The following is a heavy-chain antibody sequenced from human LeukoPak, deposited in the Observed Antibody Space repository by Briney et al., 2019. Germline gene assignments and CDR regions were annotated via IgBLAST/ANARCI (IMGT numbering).Heavy chain of an antibody. CDR2: INPSGGST. V-gene: IGHV1-46*01. CDR1: GNTFTSYY. J-gene: IGHJ4*02. CDR3: AREGVGGCSSTSCYYFDY. Sequence: ASVKVSCKASGNTFTSYYMHWVRQAPGQGLEWMGIINPSGGSTSYAQKFQGRVTMTRDTSTSTVYMELSSLRSEDTAVYYCAREGVGGCSSTSCYYFDYWGQGTLVTVSS. D-gene: IGHD2-2*01.